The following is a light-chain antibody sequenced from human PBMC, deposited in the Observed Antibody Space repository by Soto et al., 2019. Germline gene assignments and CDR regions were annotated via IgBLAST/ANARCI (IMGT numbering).Light chain of an antibody. J-gene: IGKJ5*01. Sequence: EIVLTQSPGTLSLSPGERATLSCRASQSLGNTYLAWYQRKPGQAPRLLIYDASSRATDIPDRFSGSGAGPDFTLTSSRLEPEDSAVYYCQQYGTLITFGQGTRLEIK. V-gene: IGKV3-20*01. CDR2: DAS. CDR1: QSLGNTY. CDR3: QQYGTLIT.